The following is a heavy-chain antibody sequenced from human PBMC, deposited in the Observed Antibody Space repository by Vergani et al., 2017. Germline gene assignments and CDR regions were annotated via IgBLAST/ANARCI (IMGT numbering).Heavy chain of an antibody. CDR2: IFSNDEK. CDR1: GFSLSNARMG. Sequence: QVTLKESGPVLVKPTETLTLTCTVSGFSLSNARMGVSWIRQPPGKALEWLAHIFSNDEKSYSTSLKSRLTISKDTSKSQVVLTMTNMDPVDTATYYCAHGTYNYGYFFDYWGQGTLITVSS. J-gene: IGHJ4*02. V-gene: IGHV2-26*01. D-gene: IGHD5-18*01. CDR3: AHGTYNYGYFFDY.